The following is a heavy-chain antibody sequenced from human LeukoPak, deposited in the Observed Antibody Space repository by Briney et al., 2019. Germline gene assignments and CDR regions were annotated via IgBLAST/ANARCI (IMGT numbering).Heavy chain of an antibody. CDR2: ISYDGSNK. CDR3: AKEISHTLTAMATHMIDY. Sequence: GGSLRLSCAASGFTFSSYGVHWVRQAPGKGLEWVAVISYDGSNKYYADSVKGRFTISRDNSKNTLYLQMNSLRAEDTAVYYCAKEISHTLTAMATHMIDYWGQGTLVTVSS. D-gene: IGHD5-18*01. V-gene: IGHV3-30*18. J-gene: IGHJ4*02. CDR1: GFTFSSYG.